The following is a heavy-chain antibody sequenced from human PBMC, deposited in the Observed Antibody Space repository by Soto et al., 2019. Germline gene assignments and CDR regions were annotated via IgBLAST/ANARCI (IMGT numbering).Heavy chain of an antibody. CDR3: ARDLPVAGTLVFDY. J-gene: IGHJ4*02. V-gene: IGHV3-30-3*01. D-gene: IGHD2-15*01. CDR2: ISYDGSNK. Sequence: GGSLRLSCAASGFTFSSYAMHWVHQAPGKGLEWVAVISYDGSNKYYADSVKGRFTISRDNSKNTLYLQMNSLRAEDTAVYYCARDLPVAGTLVFDYWGQGTLVTVSS. CDR1: GFTFSSYA.